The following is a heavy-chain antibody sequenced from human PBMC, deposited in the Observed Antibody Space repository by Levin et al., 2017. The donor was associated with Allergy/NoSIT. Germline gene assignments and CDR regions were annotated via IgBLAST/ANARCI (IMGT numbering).Heavy chain of an antibody. Sequence: GESLKISCAASGFTFSSYSMNWVRQAPGKGLEWVSYISSSSTTIYYADSVKGRFTISRDNAKNSLYLQMNSLRAEDTAVYYCARDLEPGYCSGVSCDDYWGQGTLVTVSS. CDR2: ISSSSTTI. CDR1: GFTFSSYS. D-gene: IGHD2-15*01. V-gene: IGHV3-48*01. J-gene: IGHJ4*02. CDR3: ARDLEPGYCSGVSCDDY.